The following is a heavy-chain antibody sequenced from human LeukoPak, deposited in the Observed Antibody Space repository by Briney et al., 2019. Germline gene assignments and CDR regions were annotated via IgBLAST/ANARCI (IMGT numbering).Heavy chain of an antibody. CDR2: INPNSGGT. CDR3: ARSPYCSSTSCYYWFDP. CDR1: GYTFTGYY. Sequence: ASVKVSCKASGYTFTGYYMHWVRQAPGQGLEWMGWINPNSGGTNYEQKFHGWVTMTRDTSISTAYMELSRLRSDDTAVYYCARSPYCSSTSCYYWFDPWGQGTLVTVSS. V-gene: IGHV1-2*04. D-gene: IGHD2-2*01. J-gene: IGHJ5*02.